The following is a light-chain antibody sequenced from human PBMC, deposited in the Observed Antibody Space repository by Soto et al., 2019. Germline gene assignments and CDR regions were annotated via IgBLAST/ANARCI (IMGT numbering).Light chain of an antibody. CDR2: GSS. J-gene: IGKJ1*01. CDR1: QSTNY. CDR3: QRYGRSQWT. V-gene: IGKV3-20*01. Sequence: EIVLTQSPGTLSLSPVEKASLSGMASQSTNYLTWYQQKPGQAPRLLIYGSSTRAPGTPDRFSASGSGTDFTLTINTLEPEDFAVYFCQRYGRSQWTFGQGTKVDIK.